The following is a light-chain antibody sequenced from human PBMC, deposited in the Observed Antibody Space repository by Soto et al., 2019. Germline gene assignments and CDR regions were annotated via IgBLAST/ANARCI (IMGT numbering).Light chain of an antibody. CDR3: LQALQTPWT. CDR2: LGS. CDR1: QSLLHSNGYNY. Sequence: DIVMTQSPLSLPVTPGEPASISCRSSQSLLHSNGYNYLDWYLQKPGQSPQLLIYLGSNRASGVPARFSGSGSVTEYTLKISRVEAEDVEVYYSLQALQTPWTFGQGTKVEIK. V-gene: IGKV2-28*01. J-gene: IGKJ1*01.